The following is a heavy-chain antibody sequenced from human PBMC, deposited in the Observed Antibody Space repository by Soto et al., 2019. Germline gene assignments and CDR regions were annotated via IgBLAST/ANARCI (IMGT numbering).Heavy chain of an antibody. V-gene: IGHV5-10-1*01. CDR2: IDPSDSQT. J-gene: IGHJ4*02. D-gene: IGHD3-22*01. CDR1: GYSFAGYW. CDR3: ARQIYDSDTGPNFQYYFDS. Sequence: PVASLKISCNGSGYSFAGYWITWVRQKPGKGLEWMGRIDPSDSQTYYSPSFRGHVTISVTKSITTVFLQWSSLRASDTAMYYCARQIYDSDTGPNFQYYFDSWGQGTPVTVSS.